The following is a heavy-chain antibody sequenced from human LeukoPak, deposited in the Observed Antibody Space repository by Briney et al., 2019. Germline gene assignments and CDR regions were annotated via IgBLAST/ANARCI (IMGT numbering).Heavy chain of an antibody. CDR1: VFILCLYA. J-gene: IGHJ4*02. D-gene: IGHD2-2*01. V-gene: IGHV3-30*04. Sequence: GRPLSLSCAVSVFILCLYAVLWVRDARGRGLEWVAVISCGGSNRYYAGSVKAPSTNSRDNSRSTRYLQMNSLRAEDTAVYYCARVWGCSSTSCYEGTVDYWGQGTLVTVSS. CDR2: ISCGGSNR. CDR3: ARVWGCSSTSCYEGTVDY.